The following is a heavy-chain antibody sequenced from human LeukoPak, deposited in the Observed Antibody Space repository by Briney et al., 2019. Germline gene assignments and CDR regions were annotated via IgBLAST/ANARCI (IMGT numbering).Heavy chain of an antibody. CDR2: ISGSGGST. CDR3: ARGRIGPDY. CDR1: GFTFSSXX. D-gene: IGHD3/OR15-3a*01. J-gene: IGHJ4*02. Sequence: GGSLRLSCAASGFTFSSXXXXXXXRAXGKGLEWVSGISGSGGSTXYXDSVKGRXTXXXDXSKNALYLQMNSLRAEDTAVYYCARGRIGPDYWGQGTLLTVSS. V-gene: IGHV3-23*01.